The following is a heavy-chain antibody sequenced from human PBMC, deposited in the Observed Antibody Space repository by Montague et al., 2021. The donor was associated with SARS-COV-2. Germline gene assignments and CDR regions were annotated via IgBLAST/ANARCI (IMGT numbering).Heavy chain of an antibody. V-gene: IGHV4-61*01. D-gene: IGHD3-3*01. Sequence: SETLSLTCTVSGGSVNSGSYHWNWIRQPPGKGLEWIGYIYYSGSTSYNPSLKSRVTISLDTSKNQFSLNLTSVTAADTALYFCTREREIHDFLRCYYIGDWGQGTLVTVSS. CDR2: IYYSGST. CDR3: TREREIHDFLRCYYIGD. J-gene: IGHJ4*02. CDR1: GGSVNSGSYH.